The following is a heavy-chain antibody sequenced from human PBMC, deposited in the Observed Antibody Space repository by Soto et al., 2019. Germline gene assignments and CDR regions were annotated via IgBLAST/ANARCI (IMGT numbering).Heavy chain of an antibody. CDR2: ISYSGST. CDR1: GGSVSSGGYY. Sequence: PSETLSLTCTVSGGSVSSGGYYWSWIRQHPGKGLEWIGYISYSGSTYYNPSLKSRISINADTSKNQFSLQLNSVTPEDTAVYYCASSVGVWGQGTTVTVS. V-gene: IGHV4-31*08. CDR3: ASSVGV. D-gene: IGHD3-10*01. J-gene: IGHJ6*02.